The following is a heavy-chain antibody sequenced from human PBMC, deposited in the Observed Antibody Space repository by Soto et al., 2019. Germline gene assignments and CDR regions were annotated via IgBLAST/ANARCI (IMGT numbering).Heavy chain of an antibody. CDR3: ARVIRYDYVWGSYRSKYFDY. J-gene: IGHJ4*02. V-gene: IGHV4-30-4*01. Sequence: LSLTCTVSGGSISSGDYYWSWIRQPPGKGLEWIGYIYYSGSTYYNPSLKSRVTISVDTSKNQFSLKLSSVTAADTAVYYCARVIRYDYVWGSYRSKYFDYWGQGTLVTVSS. CDR1: GGSISSGDYY. D-gene: IGHD3-16*02. CDR2: IYYSGST.